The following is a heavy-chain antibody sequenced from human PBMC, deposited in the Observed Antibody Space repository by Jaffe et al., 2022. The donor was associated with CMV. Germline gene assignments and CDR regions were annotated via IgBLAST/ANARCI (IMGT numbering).Heavy chain of an antibody. CDR3: ARDEPSTGDSSGYYWYRGYFDL. CDR1: GGSISSYY. V-gene: IGHV4-4*07. D-gene: IGHD3-22*01. Sequence: QVQLQESGPGLVKPSETLSLTCTVSGGSISSYYWSWIRQPAGKGLEWIGRIYTSGSTNYNPSLKSRVTMSVDTSKNQFSLKLSSVTAADTAVYYCARDEPSTGDSSGYYWYRGYFDLWGRGTLVTVSS. J-gene: IGHJ2*01. CDR2: IYTSGST.